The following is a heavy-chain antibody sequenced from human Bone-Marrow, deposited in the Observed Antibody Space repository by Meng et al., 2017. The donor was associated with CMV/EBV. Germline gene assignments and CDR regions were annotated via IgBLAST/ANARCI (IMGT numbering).Heavy chain of an antibody. J-gene: IGHJ4*02. V-gene: IGHV4-39*01. CDR1: GGSISSSSYY. Sequence: SETLSLTCTVSGGSISSSSYYWGWIRQPPGKGLEWIGSIYYSGSTYYNPSLKSRVTISVDTSKNQFSLKLSSVTAADTAVYYCARHASPQDYYGSGSSFDYWGQGTLVTVHS. CDR2: IYYSGST. CDR3: ARHASPQDYYGSGSSFDY. D-gene: IGHD3-10*01.